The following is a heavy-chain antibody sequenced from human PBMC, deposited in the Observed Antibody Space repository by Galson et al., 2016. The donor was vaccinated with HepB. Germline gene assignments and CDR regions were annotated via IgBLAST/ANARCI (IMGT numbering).Heavy chain of an antibody. CDR2: VYPGDSDT. Sequence: QSGAEVKKPGESLKISCQGFGYLFPNYWVAWVRQLPGKGLEWMGIVYPGDSDTRSNPYFQGPVNISADKSINTAYLAWGSVKSSATATYFLVRRARECYGGTCDPRYFDYGGRGTLVLVAS. D-gene: IGHD4/OR15-4a*01. V-gene: IGHV5-51*01. CDR1: GYLFPNYW. CDR3: VRRARECYGGTCDPRYFDY. J-gene: IGHJ4*01.